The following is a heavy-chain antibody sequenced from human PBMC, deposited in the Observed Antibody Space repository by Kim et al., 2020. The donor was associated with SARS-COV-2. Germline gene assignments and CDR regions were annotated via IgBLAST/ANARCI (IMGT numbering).Heavy chain of an antibody. CDR2: ISSSSSYI. D-gene: IGHD2-2*01. CDR3: ATSPAAMLYYYGMDV. CDR1: GFTFSSYS. V-gene: IGHV3-21*01. J-gene: IGHJ6*02. Sequence: GGSLRFSCAASGFTFSSYSMNWVRQAPGKGLEWVSSISSSSSYIYYADSVKGRFTISRDNAKNSLYLQMNSLRAEDTAVYYCATSPAAMLYYYGMDVWGQGTTVTVSS.